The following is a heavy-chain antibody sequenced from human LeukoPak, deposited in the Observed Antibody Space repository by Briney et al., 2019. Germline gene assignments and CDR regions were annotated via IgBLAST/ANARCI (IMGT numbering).Heavy chain of an antibody. V-gene: IGHV1-2*06. J-gene: IGHJ4*02. CDR2: INPNSGGT. Sequence: ASVKVSCKASGYTLTDYYMHWVRQAPGQGLEWMGRINPNSGGTNYAQKFQGRVTMTRDTSISTAYMELSRLRSDDTAVYYCARVWRYCSGGSCSAFGYWGQGTLVTVSS. D-gene: IGHD2-15*01. CDR3: ARVWRYCSGGSCSAFGY. CDR1: GYTLTDYY.